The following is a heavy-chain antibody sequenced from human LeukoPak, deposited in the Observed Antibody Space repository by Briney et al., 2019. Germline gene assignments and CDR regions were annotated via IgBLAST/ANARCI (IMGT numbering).Heavy chain of an antibody. CDR3: ARAGEVFGVVTYFQH. CDR1: GFTFSSYS. J-gene: IGHJ1*01. Sequence: GGSLRLSCAASGFTFSSYSMNWVRQAPGKGLEWVSSISSSSLYIYYADSVRGRFTISRDNAKNSLYLQMNSLRAEDTAVYYCARAGEVFGVVTYFQHWGQGTLVTVSS. CDR2: ISSSSLYI. V-gene: IGHV3-21*01. D-gene: IGHD3-3*01.